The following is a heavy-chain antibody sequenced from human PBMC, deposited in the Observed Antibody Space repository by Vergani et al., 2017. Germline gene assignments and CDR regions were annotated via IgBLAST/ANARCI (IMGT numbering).Heavy chain of an antibody. J-gene: IGHJ6*02. Sequence: EVQLVESGGGLVQPGRSLRLSCTASGFTFGDYAMSWVRQAPGKGLEWVANIKQDGSEKYYVDSVKGRFTISRDNAKNSLYLQMNSLRAEDTAVYYCARQGSSSSRGGWTALVRDPYYYYYGMDVWGQGTTVTVSS. CDR2: IKQDGSEK. CDR3: ARQGSSSSRGGWTALVRDPYYYYYGMDV. CDR1: GFTFGDYA. V-gene: IGHV3-7*03. D-gene: IGHD6-6*01.